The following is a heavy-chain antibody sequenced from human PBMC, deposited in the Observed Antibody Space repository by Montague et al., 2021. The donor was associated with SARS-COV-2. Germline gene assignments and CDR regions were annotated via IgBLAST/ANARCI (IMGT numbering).Heavy chain of an antibody. D-gene: IGHD3-16*01. J-gene: IGHJ3*02. CDR1: GFTFSSYA. CDR2: ISYDGSNK. V-gene: IGHV3-30*04. CDR3: ARDQGGAFDI. Sequence: SLRLSCAASGFTFSSYAMHWVRQAPGKGLEWVAVISYDGSNKYYADSVKGRFTISRDNSKNTLYLQMNSLRAEDTAAYYCARDQGGAFDIWGQGTMVTVSS.